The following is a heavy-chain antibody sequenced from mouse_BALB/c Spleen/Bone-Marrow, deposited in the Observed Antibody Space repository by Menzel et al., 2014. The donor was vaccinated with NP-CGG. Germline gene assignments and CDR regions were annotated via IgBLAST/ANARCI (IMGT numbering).Heavy chain of an antibody. J-gene: IGHJ1*01. CDR2: IGNKANGYTT. Sequence: EVQLVESGGGLVQPGGSLRLSCATSGFTFTDYYMSWVRQTPGKALEWLGFIGNKANGYTTDYSVSVKGRFTISRDNSQSILYLQMNTLRAEDSATYYCARDENYDIYWYFDVWGAGTTVTVSS. D-gene: IGHD1-1*01. V-gene: IGHV7-3*02. CDR3: ARDENYDIYWYFDV. CDR1: GFTFTDYY.